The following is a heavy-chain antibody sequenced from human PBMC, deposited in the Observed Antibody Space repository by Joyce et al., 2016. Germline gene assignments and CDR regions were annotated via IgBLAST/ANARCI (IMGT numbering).Heavy chain of an antibody. Sequence: QVQLRESGPGLVKPSETLSLTCTVSGDSIGTYYWNWIRQPPGKGLEWIGYIFYTGSTNYNPSLKSRVTMSVDMSKNQFSLNLNSGSAADTAVYYCARVGSSWSFGYWGQGTLVTVSS. J-gene: IGHJ4*02. CDR3: ARVGSSWSFGY. CDR1: GDSIGTYY. D-gene: IGHD6-13*01. CDR2: IFYTGST. V-gene: IGHV4-59*01.